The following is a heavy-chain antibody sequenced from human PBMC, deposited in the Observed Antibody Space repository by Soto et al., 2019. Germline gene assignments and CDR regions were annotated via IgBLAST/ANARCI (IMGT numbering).Heavy chain of an antibody. Sequence: QVQLVESGGGVVQSGGSLRLSCGGSGFIFSRYGMHWVRQAPGKGLEWVTGISYDGGERFYADSVKGRFTISRDNSKNRLDLQMSSLRPEDTAVYYCARDLRLYCRGDCNFDFWGQGTLVTVSS. CDR1: GFIFSRYG. CDR2: ISYDGGER. J-gene: IGHJ4*02. CDR3: ARDLRLYCRGDCNFDF. D-gene: IGHD2-21*02. V-gene: IGHV3-30*03.